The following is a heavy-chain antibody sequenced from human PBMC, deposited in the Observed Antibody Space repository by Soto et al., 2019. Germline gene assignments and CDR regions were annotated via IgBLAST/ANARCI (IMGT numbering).Heavy chain of an antibody. J-gene: IGHJ6*02. Sequence: SLVKAACKPVGGDFSTYTISWLKKNTGQGLEWMGRIIPILGIANYAQKFQGRVTITADKSTSTAYMELSSLRSEDTAVYYCARDRFRDRTVTAYYYSGMDVWGQGTTVTGSS. CDR2: IIPILGIA. V-gene: IGHV1-69*04. CDR3: ARDRFRDRTVTAYYYSGMDV. CDR1: GGDFSTYT. D-gene: IGHD4-17*01.